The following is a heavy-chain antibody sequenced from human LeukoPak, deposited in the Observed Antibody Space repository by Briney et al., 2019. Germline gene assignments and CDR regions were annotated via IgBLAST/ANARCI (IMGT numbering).Heavy chain of an antibody. CDR3: ARDVVVVAANSAFDI. J-gene: IGHJ3*02. Sequence: GGSLRLSCAASGFPFSSYSMNWVRQAPGKGLEWVSSINSGSNYINYADSVKGRFTISRDNAKNSLYLQMDSRRAEDTAVYYCARDVVVVAANSAFDIWGQGTMVTVSS. CDR1: GFPFSSYS. D-gene: IGHD2-15*01. V-gene: IGHV3-21*01. CDR2: INSGSNYI.